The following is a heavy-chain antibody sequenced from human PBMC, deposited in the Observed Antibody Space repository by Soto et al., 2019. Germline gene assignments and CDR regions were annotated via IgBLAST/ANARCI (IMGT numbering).Heavy chain of an antibody. CDR1: GFTFDDYA. CDR2: ISWNSAKI. J-gene: IGHJ6*03. V-gene: IGHV3-9*01. Sequence: PGGSLRLSCAASGFTFDDYAMHWVRQAPGKGLEWLAGISWNSAKIAYAESVKGRFTISRDNAKNSLHLQMNSLRAEDTALYYCVKDIGVGRYYHMDVWGKGTTVTVSS. D-gene: IGHD3-10*01. CDR3: VKDIGVGRYYHMDV.